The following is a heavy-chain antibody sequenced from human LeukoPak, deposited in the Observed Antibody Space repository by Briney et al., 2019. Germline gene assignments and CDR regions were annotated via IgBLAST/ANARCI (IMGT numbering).Heavy chain of an antibody. D-gene: IGHD5-18*01. V-gene: IGHV3-48*04. Sequence: GGSLRLSCAASGFTFSSYSMNWVRQAPGKGLEWVSYISSSSSTIYYADSVKGRFTISRDNAKNSLYLQMNSLRAEDTAVYYCASEGGYSYAVPFDYWGQGTLVTVSS. CDR1: GFTFSSYS. J-gene: IGHJ4*02. CDR3: ASEGGYSYAVPFDY. CDR2: ISSSSSTI.